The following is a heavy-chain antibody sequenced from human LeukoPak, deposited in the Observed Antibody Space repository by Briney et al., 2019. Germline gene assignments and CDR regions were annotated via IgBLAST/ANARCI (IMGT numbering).Heavy chain of an antibody. CDR2: LYTDGST. CDR1: GGSVTTYY. Sequence: SETLSLTCTVSGGSVTTYYWSWSRQPAGKGLEWIGRLYTDGSTKNNPSLKSRVTMSVDTSKNQFSLKLSSVTAADTAVYYCARDLGSSSAFDIWGQGTMVTVSS. D-gene: IGHD1-26*01. J-gene: IGHJ3*02. CDR3: ARDLGSSSAFDI. V-gene: IGHV4-4*07.